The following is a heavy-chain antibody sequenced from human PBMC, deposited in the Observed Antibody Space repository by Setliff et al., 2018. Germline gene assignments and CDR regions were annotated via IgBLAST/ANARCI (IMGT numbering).Heavy chain of an antibody. D-gene: IGHD3-22*01. CDR1: GGSISSGGYY. CDR2: IYYSGST. CDR3: AREVGYYDSSGYPDV. Sequence: SETLSLTCTVSGGSISSGGYYWSWIRQHPGKGLEWIGYIYYSGSTYYNPSLKSRVIISVDTSKNQFSLKLSSVTAADTAVYYCAREVGYYDSSGYPDVWGKGTTVTVSS. V-gene: IGHV4-31*03. J-gene: IGHJ6*04.